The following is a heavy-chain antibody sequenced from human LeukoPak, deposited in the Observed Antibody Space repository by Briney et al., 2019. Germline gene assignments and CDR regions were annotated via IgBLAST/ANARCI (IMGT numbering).Heavy chain of an antibody. CDR2: IYYSWST. CDR1: VGSISSYY. D-gene: IGHD6-13*01. CDR3: ARHGYSSIWYRGGWFDP. J-gene: IGHJ5*02. Sequence: SETLSLTCTVSVGSISSYYWSWIRQPPGKGLEWIGYIYYSWSTNYNPSLKSRVTISVDTSKNQFSLKLRSVTAADTAVYYCARHGYSSIWYRGGWFDPWGQGTLVTVSS. V-gene: IGHV4-59*08.